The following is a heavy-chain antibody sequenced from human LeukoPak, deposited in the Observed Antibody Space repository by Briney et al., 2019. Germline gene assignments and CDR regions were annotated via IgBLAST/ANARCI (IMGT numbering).Heavy chain of an antibody. CDR3: ARVSGYYRDY. CDR1: GFTFNNYA. CDR2: INDVGAT. J-gene: IGHJ4*02. V-gene: IGHV3-23*01. D-gene: IGHD2/OR15-2a*01. Sequence: PGGSLRLSCAASGFTFNNYAMSWVRQTPGQGLQWVSGINDVGATFYADSVKGRFTISRDNSKNTLYLQMNSLRAEDTALYYCARVSGYYRDYWGQGTLVTVSS.